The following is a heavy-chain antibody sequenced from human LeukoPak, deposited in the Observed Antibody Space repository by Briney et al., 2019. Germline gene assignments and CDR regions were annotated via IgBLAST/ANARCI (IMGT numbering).Heavy chain of an antibody. CDR1: GFTFSSYG. V-gene: IGHV3-30*18. CDR2: ISYDGSNK. CDR3: AKDRGGYNFH. D-gene: IGHD5-24*01. J-gene: IGHJ4*02. Sequence: GGSLRLSCAASGFTFSSYGMHWVRQAPGKGLEWVAVISYDGSNKYYADSVKGRFTISRDNSKNTLYLQMNSLRAEDTAVYYCAKDRGGYNFHWGQGTLVTVSS.